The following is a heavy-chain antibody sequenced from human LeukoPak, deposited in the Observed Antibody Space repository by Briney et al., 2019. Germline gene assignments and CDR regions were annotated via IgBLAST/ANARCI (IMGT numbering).Heavy chain of an antibody. D-gene: IGHD2-2*02. J-gene: IGHJ3*02. CDR2: ISSSGSTI. CDR1: GFTFSSYG. V-gene: IGHV3-48*04. CDR3: ASDIQGCSSTSCYRPDAFDI. Sequence: GGSLRLSCAASGFTFSSYGMSWVRQAPGKGLEWVSYISSSGSTIYYADSVKGRFTISRDNAKNSLYLQMNSLRAEDTAVYYCASDIQGCSSTSCYRPDAFDIWGQGTMVTVSS.